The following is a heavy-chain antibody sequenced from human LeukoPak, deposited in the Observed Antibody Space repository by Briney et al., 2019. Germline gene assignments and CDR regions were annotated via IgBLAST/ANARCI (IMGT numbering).Heavy chain of an antibody. CDR3: ARDWPEDIVVVPAASFDY. CDR2: ISSSSSYI. V-gene: IGHV3-21*01. Sequence: GGSLRLSCAASGFTFSSYSMNWVRQAPGKGLEWVSCISSSSSYIYYADSVKGRFTISRDNAKNSLYLQMNSLRAEDTAVYYCARDWPEDIVVVPAASFDYWGQGTLVTVSS. D-gene: IGHD2-2*01. CDR1: GFTFSSYS. J-gene: IGHJ4*02.